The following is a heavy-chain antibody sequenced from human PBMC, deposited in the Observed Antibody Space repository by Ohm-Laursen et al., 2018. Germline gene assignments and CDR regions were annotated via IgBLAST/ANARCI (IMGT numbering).Heavy chain of an antibody. V-gene: IGHV3-30*18. J-gene: IGHJ4*02. Sequence: SLRLSCTASGFSLSDYAMHWVRQAPGKGLQWVAVISYDGNEKFYADSVKGRFTISRDISKNTLFLQMNSLRLENTAVYYCAKDGKQRAQYFFEDWGQGTPVTVSS. CDR1: GFSLSDYA. D-gene: IGHD1-26*01. CDR3: AKDGKQRAQYFFED. CDR2: ISYDGNEK.